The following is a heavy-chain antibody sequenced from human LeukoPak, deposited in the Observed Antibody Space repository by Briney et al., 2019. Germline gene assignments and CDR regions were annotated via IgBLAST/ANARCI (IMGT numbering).Heavy chain of an antibody. CDR1: GGSFSGYY. Sequence: SETLSLTCAVYGGSFSGYYWSWIRQPPGKGLEWIGEINHSGSTNYNPSLKSRVTISVDTSKNQFSLKLSSVTAADTAVYYCARGAWIQLRGDFDPWGQGTLVTVSS. J-gene: IGHJ5*02. D-gene: IGHD5-18*01. V-gene: IGHV4-34*01. CDR2: INHSGST. CDR3: ARGAWIQLRGDFDP.